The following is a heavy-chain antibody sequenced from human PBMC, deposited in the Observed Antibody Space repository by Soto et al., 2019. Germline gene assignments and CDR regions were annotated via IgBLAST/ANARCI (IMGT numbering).Heavy chain of an antibody. J-gene: IGHJ6*02. CDR3: AKDMAAAGTDHFWLGYYGMDV. D-gene: IGHD6-13*01. CDR2: ISWNSGSI. CDR1: GFTFDDYA. Sequence: GGSLRLSCAASGFTFDDYAMHWVRQAPGKGLEWVSGISWNSGSIGYADSVKGRFTISRDNAKNSLYLQMNSLRAEDTALYYCAKDMAAAGTDHFWLGYYGMDVWGQGTTVTVSS. V-gene: IGHV3-9*01.